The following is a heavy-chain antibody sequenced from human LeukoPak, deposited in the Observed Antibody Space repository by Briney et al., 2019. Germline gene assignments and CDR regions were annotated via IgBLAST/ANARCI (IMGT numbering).Heavy chain of an antibody. CDR3: ARIHYQLLFDY. D-gene: IGHD2-2*01. V-gene: IGHV3-33*01. CDR1: GFTVSSYG. CDR2: IWYDGSNK. J-gene: IGHJ4*02. Sequence: GGALRLSCAASGFTVSSYGMHWVRQAPGKGLEWVAVIWYDGSNKYYADSVKGRFTISRDNSKNTLYLQMNSLRAEDTAVYYCARIHYQLLFDYWGQGTLVTVSS.